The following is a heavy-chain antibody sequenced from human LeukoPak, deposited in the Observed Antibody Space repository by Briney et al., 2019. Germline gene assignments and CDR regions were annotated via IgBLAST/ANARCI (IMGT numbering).Heavy chain of an antibody. D-gene: IGHD5-12*01. CDR1: GGSISSGGYY. Sequence: SETLSLTCTVSGGSISSGGYYWSRIRQHPGKGLEWIGYIYYSGSTYYNPSLKSRVTISVDTSKNQFSLKLSSVTAADTAVYYYARGNSGYDSSFDYWGQGTLVTVSS. J-gene: IGHJ4*02. CDR2: IYYSGST. V-gene: IGHV4-31*03. CDR3: ARGNSGYDSSFDY.